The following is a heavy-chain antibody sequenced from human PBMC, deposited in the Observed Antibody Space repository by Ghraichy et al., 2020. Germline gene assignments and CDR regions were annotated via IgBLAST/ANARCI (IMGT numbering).Heavy chain of an antibody. V-gene: IGHV3-72*01. D-gene: IGHD3-22*01. CDR3: VRVSSFDRTAHYYDAFDV. Sequence: GGSLRLSCAASGFSFSDHYIDWVRQAPGKGLEWVGRTKNKVNNYTTEYAASVRGRFTISRDGSKTSLYLQMNSLKTEDTAVYYCVRVSSFDRTAHYYDAFDVWGQGTMVTVSS. CDR2: TKNKVNNYTT. CDR1: GFSFSDHY. J-gene: IGHJ3*01.